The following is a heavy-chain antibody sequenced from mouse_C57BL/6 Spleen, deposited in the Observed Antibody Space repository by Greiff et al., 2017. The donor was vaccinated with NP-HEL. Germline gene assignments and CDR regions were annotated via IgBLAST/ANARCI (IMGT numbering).Heavy chain of an antibody. J-gene: IGHJ2*01. CDR1: GFNIKNTY. Sequence: VQLKESVAELVRPGASVKLSCTASGFNIKNTYMHWVKQRPEQGLEWIGRIDTANGNTKYAPKFQGKATITADTSSNTAYLQLSSLKSEDTAIYYCARSITTVVATNYFDYWGQGTTLTVSA. V-gene: IGHV14-3*01. CDR3: ARSITTVVATNYFDY. D-gene: IGHD1-1*01. CDR2: IDTANGNT.